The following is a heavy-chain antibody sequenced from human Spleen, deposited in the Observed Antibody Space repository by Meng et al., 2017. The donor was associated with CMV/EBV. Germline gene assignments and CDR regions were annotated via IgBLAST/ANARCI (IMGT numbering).Heavy chain of an antibody. Sequence: ASVKVSCKASGYSFITYYIHWVRQAPGQGLEWMERINPDGGTTTYAQRFQGGLTLTSDTSTSTVYMELSRLTSEDTAVYYCARGPLHGYDFWSGHFDYWGQGTLVTVSS. D-gene: IGHD3-3*01. V-gene: IGHV1-46*01. J-gene: IGHJ4*02. CDR1: GYSFITYY. CDR2: INPDGGTT. CDR3: ARGPLHGYDFWSGHFDY.